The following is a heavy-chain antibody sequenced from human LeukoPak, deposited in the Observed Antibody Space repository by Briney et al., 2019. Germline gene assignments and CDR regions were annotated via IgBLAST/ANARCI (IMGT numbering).Heavy chain of an antibody. CDR1: GFTFTTYA. CDR2: TSSDGSRK. Sequence: GRSLRLSCAASGFTFTTYAMNWVRQAPGKGLEWVAVTSSDGSRKYYADSVRGRFTISRDNSKNTLYLQMNSLRPEDTAVYYCARRSEDYWYFDLWGRGTLATVSS. V-gene: IGHV3-30*19. CDR3: ARRSEDYWYFDL. J-gene: IGHJ2*01.